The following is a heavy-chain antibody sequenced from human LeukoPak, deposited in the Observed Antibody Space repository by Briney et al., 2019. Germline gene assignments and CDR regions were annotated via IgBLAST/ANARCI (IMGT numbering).Heavy chain of an antibody. V-gene: IGHV4-59*01. CDR2: IYYSGGT. CDR3: ARGGWYSSSWSFDY. Sequence: SETLSLTCTVSGGSISTYYWSWVRQPPGKGLEWIGYIYYSGGTNYDPSLKSRVTISVDTSKNQFSLKLSSVTAADTAVYYCARGGWYSSSWSFDYWGQGTLVTVSS. D-gene: IGHD6-13*01. J-gene: IGHJ4*02. CDR1: GGSISTYY.